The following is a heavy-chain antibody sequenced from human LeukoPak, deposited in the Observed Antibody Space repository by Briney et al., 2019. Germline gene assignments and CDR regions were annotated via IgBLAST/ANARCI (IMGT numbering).Heavy chain of an antibody. V-gene: IGHV1-8*01. CDR2: MNPTSGNT. D-gene: IGHD2-2*02. CDR1: GYTFTSYD. Sequence: ASVKVSCKASGYTFTSYDINWVRQATGQGLEWMGWMNPTSGNTGYAKKFQGRVTMTRNTSISTAYMELSSLRSEDTAVYYCASADCSSTSCYTGDYYYYYGMDVWGQGTTVTVSS. J-gene: IGHJ6*02. CDR3: ASADCSSTSCYTGDYYYYYGMDV.